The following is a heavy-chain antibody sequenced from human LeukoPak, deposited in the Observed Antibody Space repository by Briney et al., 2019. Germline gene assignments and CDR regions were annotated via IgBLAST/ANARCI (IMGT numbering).Heavy chain of an antibody. CDR3: ASSYYYDSSGPGDAFDI. CDR1: GFTYSHNG. V-gene: IGHV3-30*02. Sequence: GGSLRLSCVASGFTYSHNGMHWVRQAPGKGLEWVAFIQYDGNTIFYADSVKGRFTISRDNSKNTLYLQMNSLRAEDTAVYYCASSYYYDSSGPGDAFDIWGQGTMVTVSS. J-gene: IGHJ3*02. CDR2: IQYDGNTI. D-gene: IGHD3-22*01.